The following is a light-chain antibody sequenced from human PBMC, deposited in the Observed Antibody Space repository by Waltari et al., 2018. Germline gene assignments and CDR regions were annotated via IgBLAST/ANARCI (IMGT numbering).Light chain of an antibody. CDR3: QQYHIYSPT. CDR2: KTS. V-gene: IGKV1-5*03. Sequence: RVTITCRASQSINTWLAWYQQKPGRAPKLLVYKTSTLESGVPSRISGSGSGTEFTLTIDSLQPDDFATYYCQQYHIYSPTFGQGTKVQ. CDR1: QSINTW. J-gene: IGKJ1*01.